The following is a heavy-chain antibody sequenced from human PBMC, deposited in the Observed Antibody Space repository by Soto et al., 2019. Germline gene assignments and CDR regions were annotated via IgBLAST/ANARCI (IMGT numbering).Heavy chain of an antibody. D-gene: IGHD3-10*01. CDR1: GGTFSSYT. CDR2: IIPILGIA. V-gene: IGHV1-69*02. J-gene: IGHJ6*03. CDR3: ARVFSPYYYGSGSAGYTARYYMDV. Sequence: SVKVSCKASGGTFSSYTISWVRQAPGQGLEWMGRIIPILGIANYAQKFQGRVTITADKSTSTAYMELSSLRSEDTAVYYCARVFSPYYYGSGSAGYTARYYMDVWGKGTTVTVSS.